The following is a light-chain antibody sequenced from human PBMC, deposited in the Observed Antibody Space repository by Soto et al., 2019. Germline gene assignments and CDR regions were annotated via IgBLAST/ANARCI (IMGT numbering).Light chain of an antibody. CDR2: WAS. CDR1: QSVLYSSSNKNY. CDR3: QQYCSSPWT. J-gene: IGKJ1*01. Sequence: DIVMTQSPDSLAVSLGERATINCRSSQSVLYSSSNKNYLAWYQQKPGQPPKLLIYWASTRESGVPDRFSGSGSGTDFTLTIGSLQAEDVAVYYCQQYCSSPWTFGQGTKVEIK. V-gene: IGKV4-1*01.